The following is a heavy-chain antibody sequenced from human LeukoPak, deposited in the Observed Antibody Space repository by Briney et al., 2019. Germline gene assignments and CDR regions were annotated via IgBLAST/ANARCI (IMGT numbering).Heavy chain of an antibody. Sequence: SETLSLTCTVSSGSIYSAAYYWSWIRQHPGTGLEWIGYIYYNGDAYYNPSLKSRVTISVDTSQNQFSLDLSSVTAADTAVYYCARVEAATTNLRFDHWGQGTLVTVSS. CDR2: IYYNGDA. V-gene: IGHV4-31*03. CDR3: ARVEAATTNLRFDH. D-gene: IGHD5-24*01. J-gene: IGHJ4*02. CDR1: SGSIYSAAYY.